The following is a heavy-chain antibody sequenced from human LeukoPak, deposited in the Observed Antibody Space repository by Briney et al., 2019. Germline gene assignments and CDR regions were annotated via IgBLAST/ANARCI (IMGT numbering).Heavy chain of an antibody. J-gene: IGHJ4*02. CDR2: INHSGST. D-gene: IGHD6-13*01. Sequence: SETLSLTCAVYGGSFSGYYWSWIRQPPGKGLEWIGEINHSGSTNYNPSLKSRVTISVDTSKNQFSLKLSSVTAADTAVYYCARVGGSSSWYSGDYWGQGTLVTVSS. CDR1: GGSFSGYY. V-gene: IGHV4-34*01. CDR3: ARVGGSSSWYSGDY.